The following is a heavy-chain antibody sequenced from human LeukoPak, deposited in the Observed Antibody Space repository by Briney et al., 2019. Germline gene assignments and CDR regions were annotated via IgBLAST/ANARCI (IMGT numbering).Heavy chain of an antibody. J-gene: IGHJ4*02. D-gene: IGHD5-18*01. CDR1: GYTFTSYY. V-gene: IGHV1-46*01. CDR3: ARSDIRGYSYGSIDY. CDR2: INPSGGST. Sequence: GASVKVSCKASGYTFTSYYMHWARQAPGQGLEWMGIINPSGGSTSYAQKFQGRVTMTRDTSTSTVYMELSSLRSEDTAVYYCARSDIRGYSYGSIDYWGQGTLVTVSS.